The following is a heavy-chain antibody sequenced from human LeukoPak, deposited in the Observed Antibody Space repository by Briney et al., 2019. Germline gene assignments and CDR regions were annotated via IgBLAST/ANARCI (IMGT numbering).Heavy chain of an antibody. D-gene: IGHD2-8*02. J-gene: IGHJ6*02. V-gene: IGHV3-23*01. Sequence: GGSLRLSCAVSGFTFSTYAMRWVRQAPGKGLEWVSAISGSGGTTYYADSVKGRFTISRDNSKNTLYLQMSSLRAEDTAVYYCVNPILSNYGMDVWGQGTTVTVSS. CDR1: GFTFSTYA. CDR3: VNPILSNYGMDV. CDR2: ISGSGGTT.